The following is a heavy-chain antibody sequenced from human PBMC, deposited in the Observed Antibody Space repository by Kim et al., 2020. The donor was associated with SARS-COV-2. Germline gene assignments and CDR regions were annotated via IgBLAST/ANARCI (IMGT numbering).Heavy chain of an antibody. V-gene: IGHV4-34*01. J-gene: IGHJ5*02. CDR3: ARGQRWQQLLHWFDP. CDR1: GGSFSGYY. CDR2: INHSGST. D-gene: IGHD6-13*01. Sequence: SETLSLTCAVYGGSFSGYYWSWIRQPPGKGLEWIGEINHSGSTNYNPSLKSRVTISVDTSKNQFSLKLSSVTAADTAVYYCARGQRWQQLLHWFDPWGQGTLVTVSS.